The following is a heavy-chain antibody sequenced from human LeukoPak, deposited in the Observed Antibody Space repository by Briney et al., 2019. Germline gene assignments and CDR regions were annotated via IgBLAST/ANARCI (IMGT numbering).Heavy chain of an antibody. CDR3: ARGPPYYYDTSGYYYGF. J-gene: IGHJ4*02. D-gene: IGHD3-22*01. CDR1: GGSLSGYY. CDR2: INHSGST. Sequence: PSETLSLTCTVYGGSLSGYYWSWIRQPPGKGLEWIGEINHSGSTNYNPSLKSRVTISVDTSKNQFSLKLSSVTAADTAVYYCARGPPYYYDTSGYYYGFWGQGTLVTISS. V-gene: IGHV4-34*01.